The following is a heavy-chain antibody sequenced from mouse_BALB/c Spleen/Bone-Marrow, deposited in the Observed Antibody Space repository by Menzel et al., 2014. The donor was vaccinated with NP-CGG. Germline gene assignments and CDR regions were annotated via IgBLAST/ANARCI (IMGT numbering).Heavy chain of an antibody. CDR3: ARGYYDDY. CDR2: IRNKANGYTT. V-gene: IGHV7-3*02. D-gene: IGHD2-4*01. J-gene: IGHJ2*01. CDR1: GFTFTDYF. Sequence: EVKLVESGGGLVQPGGSLRLSCAPSGFTFTDYFMTWVRQPPGKALEWLGFIRNKANGYTTEYSASVKGRFTISRNNSQSILYLQMNTLRAEDSATYYCARGYYDDYWGQGTTLTVSS.